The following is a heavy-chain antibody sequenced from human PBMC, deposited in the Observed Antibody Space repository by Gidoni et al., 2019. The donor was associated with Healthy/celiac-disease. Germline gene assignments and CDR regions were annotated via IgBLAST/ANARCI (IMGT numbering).Heavy chain of an antibody. V-gene: IGHV3-30*04. Sequence: QVQLVESGGGVVQPGGSLRLSCAASGFSFSSYALYWVRQAPGKGLEYLAVISYEGRNKFHADSVKGRFTISRDNSENTLYLQMNTLRLEDTALYYCARDFGQWTPSYYFDYWGQGTLVTVSS. D-gene: IGHD3-3*01. CDR1: GFSFSSYA. J-gene: IGHJ4*02. CDR2: ISYEGRNK. CDR3: ARDFGQWTPSYYFDY.